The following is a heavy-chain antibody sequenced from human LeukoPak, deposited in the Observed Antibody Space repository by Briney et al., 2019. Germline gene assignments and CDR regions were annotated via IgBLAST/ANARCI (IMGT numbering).Heavy chain of an antibody. CDR1: GFTFDDYA. D-gene: IGHD3-22*01. CDR3: ARVPEPRSYYYDSSGPTRRDY. V-gene: IGHV3-9*03. J-gene: IGHJ4*02. Sequence: PGRSLRLSCAASGFTFDDYAMHWVRQAPGKGLEWVSGISWNSGSIGYADSVKGRFTISRDNAKNSLYLQMNSLRAEDMALYYCARVPEPRSYYYDSSGPTRRDYWGQGTLVTVSS. CDR2: ISWNSGSI.